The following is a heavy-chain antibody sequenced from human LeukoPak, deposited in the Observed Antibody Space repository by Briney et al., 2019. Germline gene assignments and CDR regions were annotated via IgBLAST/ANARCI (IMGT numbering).Heavy chain of an antibody. CDR2: IYYSGST. Sequence: RTSETLSLTCTVSGGSISSGDYYWSWIRQPPGKGLEWIGYIYYSGSTYYNPSLKSRVTISVDTSKNQFSLKLSSVTAADTAVYYCARGRAGFWSGIFNWFDPWGQGTLVTVSS. CDR3: ARGRAGFWSGIFNWFDP. V-gene: IGHV4-30-4*01. D-gene: IGHD3-3*01. J-gene: IGHJ5*02. CDR1: GGSISSGDYY.